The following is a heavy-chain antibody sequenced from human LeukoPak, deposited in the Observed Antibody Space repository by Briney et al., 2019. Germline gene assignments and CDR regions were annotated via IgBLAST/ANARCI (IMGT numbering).Heavy chain of an antibody. D-gene: IGHD2-15*01. CDR2: ISYDGSNK. CDR3: AREGYCSGGSCYPGLLDY. CDR1: GFTFSSYA. J-gene: IGHJ4*02. Sequence: GGSLRLSCAASGFTFSSYAMHWVRQAPGTGLEWVAVISYDGSNKYYADSVKGRFTISRDNSKNTLYLQMNSLRAEDTAVYYCAREGYCSGGSCYPGLLDYWGQGTLVTVSS. V-gene: IGHV3-30*04.